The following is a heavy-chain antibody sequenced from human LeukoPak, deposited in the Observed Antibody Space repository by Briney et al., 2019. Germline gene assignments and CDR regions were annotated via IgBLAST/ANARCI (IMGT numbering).Heavy chain of an antibody. J-gene: IGHJ4*02. CDR3: ARDQDYHPGYSSGWYY. CDR2: ISSSSSTI. D-gene: IGHD6-19*01. CDR1: GFTFSSYS. V-gene: IGHV3-48*01. Sequence: GGSLRLSCAASGFTFSSYSMNWVRQAPGKGLEWVSYISSSSSTIYYADSVKGRFTISRGNAKNSLYLQMNSLRAEDTAVYYCARDQDYHPGYSSGWYYWGQGTLVTVSS.